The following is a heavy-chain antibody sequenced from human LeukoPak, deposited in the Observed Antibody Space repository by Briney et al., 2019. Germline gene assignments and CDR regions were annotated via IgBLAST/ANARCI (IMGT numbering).Heavy chain of an antibody. CDR1: GGTFSSYA. CDR2: IIPIFGTA. J-gene: IGHJ5*02. D-gene: IGHD2-2*01. CDR3: SSSCYRGWLDP. V-gene: IGHV1-69*13. Sequence: SVKVSCKASGGTFSSYAISWVRQAPGQGLEWMGGIIPIFGTANYAQKFQGRVTITADESTSTAYMELSSLRSEDTAVYCSSSSCYRGWLDPWGQGTPVTVSS.